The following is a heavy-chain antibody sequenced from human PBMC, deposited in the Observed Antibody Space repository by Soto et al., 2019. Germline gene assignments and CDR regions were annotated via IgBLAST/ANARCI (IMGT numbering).Heavy chain of an antibody. V-gene: IGHV4-34*01. D-gene: IGHD5-12*01. J-gene: IGHJ4*02. CDR2: INHSGST. CDR3: ARGPGGYDSGATRDY. CDR1: GGSFSGYY. Sequence: QVQLQQWGAGLLKPSETLSLTCAVYGGSFSGYYWSWIRQPPGKGLEWIGEINHSGSTNYNPSLKRRVTISVDTSKNQFSLKLSSVTAADTAVYYCARGPGGYDSGATRDYWGQGTLVTVSS.